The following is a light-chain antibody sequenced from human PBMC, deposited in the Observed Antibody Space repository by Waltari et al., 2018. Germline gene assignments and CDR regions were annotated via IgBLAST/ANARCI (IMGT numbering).Light chain of an antibody. CDR2: DAS. CDR1: QSVSSY. Sequence: EIVLTQSPATLSLSPGDRATLSCRASQSVSSYLAWYQQKPGQAPRVLIYDASSRATGIPARFSGSGSGTDFTLTISTLEPEDFAVYYCQHRSNWPLTFGGGTKVEFK. CDR3: QHRSNWPLT. V-gene: IGKV3-11*01. J-gene: IGKJ4*01.